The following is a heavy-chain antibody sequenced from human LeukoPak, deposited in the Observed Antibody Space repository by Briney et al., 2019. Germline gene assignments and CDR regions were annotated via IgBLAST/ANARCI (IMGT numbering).Heavy chain of an antibody. Sequence: GASVKVSCKASGYTFTSYYMHWVRQAPGQGLEWMGIINPSGGSTSYAQKFQGRVTMTRDTSTSTVYMELSSLRSEDTAVYYCAREGNPDDYTAMVTWGYYYYYGMDVWGQGTTVTVSS. D-gene: IGHD5-18*01. CDR1: GYTFTSYY. J-gene: IGHJ6*02. CDR3: AREGNPDDYTAMVTWGYYYYYGMDV. CDR2: INPSGGST. V-gene: IGHV1-46*01.